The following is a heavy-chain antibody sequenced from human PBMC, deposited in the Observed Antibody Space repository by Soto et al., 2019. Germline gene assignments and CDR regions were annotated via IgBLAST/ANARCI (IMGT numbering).Heavy chain of an antibody. CDR3: ARDNSYYYYGMDV. J-gene: IGHJ6*02. Sequence: ASVKVSCKASGGTFSSYAISWVRQAPGQGLEWMGGIIPIFGTANYAQKFQGRVTITADESTSTAYMELSSLRSEDTAVYYCARDNSYYYYGMDVWGQGTTVTVSS. V-gene: IGHV1-69*13. CDR2: IIPIFGTA. CDR1: GGTFSSYA.